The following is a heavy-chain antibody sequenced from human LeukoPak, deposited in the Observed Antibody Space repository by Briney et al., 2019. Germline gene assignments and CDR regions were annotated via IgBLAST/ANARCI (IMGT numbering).Heavy chain of an antibody. CDR1: GYTFTSYY. J-gene: IGHJ4*02. V-gene: IGHV1-46*01. D-gene: IGHD6-13*01. CDR2: INPSGGST. CDR3: AREVSAAGIAQFFDY. Sequence: ASVKVSCKASGYTFTSYYMHWVRQAPGQGLEWMGIINPSGGSTSYAQKFQGRVTMTRDTSTSTVYMELSSLRSDDTAVYYCAREVSAAGIAQFFDYWGQGTLVTVSS.